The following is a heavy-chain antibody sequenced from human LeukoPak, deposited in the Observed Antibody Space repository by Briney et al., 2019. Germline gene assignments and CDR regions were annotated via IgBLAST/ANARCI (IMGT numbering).Heavy chain of an antibody. J-gene: IGHJ5*02. V-gene: IGHV3-21*01. CDR3: AREEAPCAPFDP. CDR2: ISSSSSYI. Sequence: ARSLRLSCAAPGVSFSSNRMNWVRQAPGKRLEWVSSISSSSSYIYYADSVKGRFTISRDNAKNSLYLQMNSLRAEDTAVYYCAREEAPCAPFDPWGQGTLVTVSS. CDR1: GVSFSSNR.